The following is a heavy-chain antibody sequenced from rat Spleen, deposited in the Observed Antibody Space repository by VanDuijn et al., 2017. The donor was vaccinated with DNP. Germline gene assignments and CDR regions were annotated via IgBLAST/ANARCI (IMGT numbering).Heavy chain of an antibody. Sequence: EVQLVESGGGPVQPGRSLKLSCVASGFIFSNYWMTWIRQAPTKGLEWVASISYDGGNTYYRDSVKGRFTISRDNAKSSLYLQMDSLRSEDTSTYYCAKVGSPGYFDYWGQGVMVTVSS. D-gene: IGHD5-1*01. J-gene: IGHJ2*01. V-gene: IGHV5-31*01. CDR3: AKVGSPGYFDY. CDR1: GFIFSNYW. CDR2: ISYDGGNT.